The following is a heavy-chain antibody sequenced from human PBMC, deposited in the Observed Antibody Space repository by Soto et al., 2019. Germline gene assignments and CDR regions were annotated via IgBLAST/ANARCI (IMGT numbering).Heavy chain of an antibody. CDR3: ARIDYGDYVRGTGY. J-gene: IGHJ4*02. D-gene: IGHD4-17*01. V-gene: IGHV3-66*01. CDR2: IYSGGST. Sequence: PGGSLRLSCAASGFTVSSNYMSWVRQAPGKGLEWVSVIYSGGSTYYADSVKGRFTISRDNSKNTLYLQMNSLRAEDTAVYYCARIDYGDYVRGTGYWGQGTLVTVSS. CDR1: GFTVSSNY.